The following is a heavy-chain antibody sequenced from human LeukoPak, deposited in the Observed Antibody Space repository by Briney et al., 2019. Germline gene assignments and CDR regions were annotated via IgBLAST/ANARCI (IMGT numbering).Heavy chain of an antibody. CDR3: ARETHTAMAVGLYYYGMDV. Sequence: ASAKVSCKASGGTFSSYAISWVRQAPGQGLEWMGGIIPIFGTANYAQKFQGRVTITADESTSTAYMELSSLRSEDTAVYYCARETHTAMAVGLYYYGMDVWGQGTTVTVSS. V-gene: IGHV1-69*13. CDR2: IIPIFGTA. CDR1: GGTFSSYA. J-gene: IGHJ6*02. D-gene: IGHD5-18*01.